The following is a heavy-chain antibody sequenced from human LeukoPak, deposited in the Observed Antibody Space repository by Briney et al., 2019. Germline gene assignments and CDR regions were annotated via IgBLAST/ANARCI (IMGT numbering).Heavy chain of an antibody. J-gene: IGHJ4*02. Sequence: SQTLSLTCAVSGGSISSGGYSWSWIRQPPGKGLEWIGYIYHSGSTYYNPSLKSRVTISVDRSKNQFSLKLSSVTVADTAVYYCARADILTGLGSFDYWGQGTLVTVSS. V-gene: IGHV4-30-2*01. D-gene: IGHD3-9*01. CDR1: GGSISSGGYS. CDR2: IYHSGST. CDR3: ARADILTGLGSFDY.